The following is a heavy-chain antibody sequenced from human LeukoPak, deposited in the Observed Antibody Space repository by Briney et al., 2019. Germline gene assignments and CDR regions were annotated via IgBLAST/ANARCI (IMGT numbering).Heavy chain of an antibody. V-gene: IGHV3-48*03. J-gene: IGHJ4*02. CDR1: GFTFSSYE. CDR2: ISSSGSTI. CDR3: ARDIRHYDILTGYPDY. D-gene: IGHD3-9*01. Sequence: GGSLRLSCAASGFTFSSYEMNWVRQAPGKGLEWVSYISSSGSTIYYADSVKGRFTISRDNAKNSLYLQKNSLRAEDTAVYYCARDIRHYDILTGYPDYWGQGTLVTVSS.